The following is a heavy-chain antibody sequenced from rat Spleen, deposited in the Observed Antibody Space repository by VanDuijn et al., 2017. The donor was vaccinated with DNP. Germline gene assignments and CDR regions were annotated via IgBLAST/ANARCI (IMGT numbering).Heavy chain of an antibody. J-gene: IGHJ3*01. D-gene: IGHD1-11*01. V-gene: IGHV5S13*01. CDR1: GFAFSIFP. CDR2: IHSDGSSD. CDR3: ATGVYGGYADWFAS. Sequence: EVQLVESGGGLVQPGRSLKLSCAASGFAFSIFPMAWVRQAPTKGLEWVATIHSDGSSDYYRDSVRGRFTISRDNAKNTQYLQMDSLRSEDTATYYCATGVYGGYADWFASWGQGTLVTVSS.